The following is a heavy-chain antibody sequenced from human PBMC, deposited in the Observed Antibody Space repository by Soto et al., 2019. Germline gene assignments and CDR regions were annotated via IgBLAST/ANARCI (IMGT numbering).Heavy chain of an antibody. V-gene: IGHV3-74*01. CDR1: GFTFSNYW. D-gene: IGHD3-3*01. Sequence: EVQLVESGGGLVQPGGSLRLSCAASGFTFSNYWMHWVRQAPGKGLVWVSHINNDGSSTSYADSVKGRFTISRDNAKNTLYLQMNSLRAEDTAVYYCARGRAFGGNFPRTLDNWGQGTLLSVSS. J-gene: IGHJ4*02. CDR3: ARGRAFGGNFPRTLDN. CDR2: INNDGSST.